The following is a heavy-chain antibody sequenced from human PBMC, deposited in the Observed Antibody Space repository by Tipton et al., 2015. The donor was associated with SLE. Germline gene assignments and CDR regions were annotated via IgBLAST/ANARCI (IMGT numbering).Heavy chain of an antibody. Sequence: TLSLTCAVYGGSFSGYYWSWIRQPPGKGLEWIGEINHSGSTSYNPSLKSRVTISVDTSKNHFSLKLSSLTAADTAVYYCARQEMATIRAFDIWGQGTMVTVSS. V-gene: IGHV4-34*01. CDR2: INHSGST. D-gene: IGHD5-24*01. J-gene: IGHJ3*02. CDR3: ARQEMATIRAFDI. CDR1: GGSFSGYY.